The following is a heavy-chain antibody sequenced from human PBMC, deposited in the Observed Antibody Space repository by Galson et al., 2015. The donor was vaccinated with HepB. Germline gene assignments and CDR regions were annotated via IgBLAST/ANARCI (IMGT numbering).Heavy chain of an antibody. CDR1: GYTFKTYA. V-gene: IGHV7-4-1*02. CDR2: INANTGNP. CDR3: AREAPGYDYYMDV. J-gene: IGHJ6*03. D-gene: IGHD6-6*01. Sequence: SVKVSCKASGYTFKTYAMNWVRQAPGQGLDWMGWINANTGNPTYAQGFTGRFVFSLDTSVSTAYLQSSSLKDEDTAVYYCAREAPGYDYYMDVWGKGTTVTVSS.